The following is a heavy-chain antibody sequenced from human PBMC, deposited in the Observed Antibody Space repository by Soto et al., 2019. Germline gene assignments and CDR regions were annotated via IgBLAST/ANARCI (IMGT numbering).Heavy chain of an antibody. J-gene: IGHJ4*02. CDR2: MSIGYEKT. D-gene: IGHD4-17*01. CDR3: ARWNVYGDL. V-gene: IGHV3-23*01. CDR1: GFTFIDYS. Sequence: EEQLLLSGGGLIQPGGSLRLSCAASGFTFIDYSMAWVRQTPERGLEWVSGMSIGYEKTFYEDSVKGRFTVSRDRSKNTVDLQMNSLRAGDTARYYCARWNVYGDLWGQGTLVTVS.